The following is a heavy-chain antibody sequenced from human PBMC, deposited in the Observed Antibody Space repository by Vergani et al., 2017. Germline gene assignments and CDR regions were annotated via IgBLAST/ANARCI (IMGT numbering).Heavy chain of an antibody. CDR2: ISSSSSYI. Sequence: QVQLVESGGGLVKPGGPLRLSCAASGFTFSDYYMSWIRQAPGKGLEWISYISSSSSYINYADSLKGRFTISRDNAKNSLYLQMNSLRAEDTAVYYCARDQAAERYFDLWGRGTLVTVSA. CDR1: GFTFSDYY. V-gene: IGHV3-11*06. J-gene: IGHJ2*01. CDR3: ARDQAAERYFDL. D-gene: IGHD6-13*01.